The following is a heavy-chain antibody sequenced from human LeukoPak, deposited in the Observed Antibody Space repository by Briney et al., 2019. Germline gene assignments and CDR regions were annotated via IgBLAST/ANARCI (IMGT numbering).Heavy chain of an antibody. D-gene: IGHD6-13*01. CDR3: ARLFSSSFYADY. CDR2: IYSGGST. Sequence: GGSLRLSCAASGFTVSSNYMSWVRQAPGKGLEWVSVIYSGGSTYYADSVKGRFTISRDNPKNTLYLQMNSLRAEDTAVYYCARLFSSSFYADYWGQGTLVTVSS. J-gene: IGHJ4*02. CDR1: GFTVSSNY. V-gene: IGHV3-66*01.